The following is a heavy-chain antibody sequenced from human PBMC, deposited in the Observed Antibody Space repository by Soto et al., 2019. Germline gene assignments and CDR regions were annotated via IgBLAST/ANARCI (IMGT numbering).Heavy chain of an antibody. CDR1: GGTFSSYA. J-gene: IGHJ5*02. Sequence: QVQLVQSGAEVKKPGSSVKLSCKASGGTFSSYAISWVRQAPGQGLEWMGGIITIFGTANYAEKFEGRVTITADESTRTAYMELSSLRSEGTAVYYCARSPYYYDSSGYEGWFDPWGQGTLVTGSS. V-gene: IGHV1-69*01. D-gene: IGHD3-22*01. CDR3: ARSPYYYDSSGYEGWFDP. CDR2: IITIFGTA.